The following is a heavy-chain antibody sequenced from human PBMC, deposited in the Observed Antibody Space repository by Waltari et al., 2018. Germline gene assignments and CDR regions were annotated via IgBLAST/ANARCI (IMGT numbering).Heavy chain of an antibody. CDR2: TNPNRGGT. J-gene: IGHJ4*02. D-gene: IGHD3-16*01. CDR1: GYTFTGYY. V-gene: IGHV1-2*06. CDR3: ARDAPITSGTLNY. Sequence: QVQLVQSGAEVKKPGASVKVSCKASGYTFTGYYMHWVRQAPGQGLEWMGRTNPNRGGTNYAQKFQGRVTMTRDTSISTAYMELSRLRSDDTAVYYCARDAPITSGTLNYWGQGTLVTVSS.